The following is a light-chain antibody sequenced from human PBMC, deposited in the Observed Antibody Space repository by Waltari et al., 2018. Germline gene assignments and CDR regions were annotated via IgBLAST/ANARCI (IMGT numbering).Light chain of an antibody. CDR3: FSYAGSSVWV. Sequence: QFSLTQPASVSGSPGQLITISCPGTASDVGVYNPFSWYQQNTGKAPKLVIYEATNRPSGISNRFSGSKSGNTAALTISGVQDEDEATYHCFSYAGSSVWVFGGGTKLTVL. J-gene: IGLJ2*01. CDR2: EAT. V-gene: IGLV2-23*01. CDR1: ASDVGVYNP.